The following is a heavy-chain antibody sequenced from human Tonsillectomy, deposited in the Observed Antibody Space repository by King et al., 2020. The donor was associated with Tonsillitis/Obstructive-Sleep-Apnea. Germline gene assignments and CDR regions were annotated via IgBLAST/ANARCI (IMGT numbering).Heavy chain of an antibody. V-gene: IGHV3-48*02. D-gene: IGHD3-3*01. CDR1: GFTFSTYS. CDR3: ARDRTDFWSGRAGRYMDV. CDR2: ISLSGRTI. J-gene: IGHJ6*03. Sequence: DVQLVESGGGLVQPGGSLRLSCAASGFTFSTYSFDWVRQAPGKGLEWVSHISLSGRTIYYADSVKGRFSISRDNAKTSVYLQMNSLRDEDTAVYYCARDRTDFWSGRAGRYMDVWGKGTTLTVSS.